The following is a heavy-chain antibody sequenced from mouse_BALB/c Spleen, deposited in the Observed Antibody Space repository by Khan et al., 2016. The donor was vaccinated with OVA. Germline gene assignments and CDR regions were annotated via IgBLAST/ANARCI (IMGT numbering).Heavy chain of an antibody. Sequence: EVQLQASGPGLVKPSQSLSLTCTVTGYSITSDYAWNWIRQFPGNRLEWMGYIDYSGSTSKKPSLKSRMSITRDTSKNQIFLQLNSVTTEDTATYYCVSGWSYWGQGTLVTVSA. CDR1: GYSITSDYA. D-gene: IGHD1-2*01. V-gene: IGHV3-2*02. CDR3: VSGWSY. J-gene: IGHJ3*01. CDR2: IDYSGST.